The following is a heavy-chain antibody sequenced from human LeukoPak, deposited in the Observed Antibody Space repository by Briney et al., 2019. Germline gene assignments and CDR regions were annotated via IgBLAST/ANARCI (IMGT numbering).Heavy chain of an antibody. Sequence: GGSLRLSCVVSGLTFSNYWMIWVRQAPGKGLESVAIIKEDGSAKYYLDSVKGRFTISRDNAKNSLYLEMNSLRAEDTAVYYCARLTYDIVVVPAASKVGWFDSWGQGTLVTVSS. D-gene: IGHD2-2*01. CDR1: GLTFSNYW. CDR3: ARLTYDIVVVPAASKVGWFDS. V-gene: IGHV3-7*01. CDR2: IKEDGSAK. J-gene: IGHJ5*01.